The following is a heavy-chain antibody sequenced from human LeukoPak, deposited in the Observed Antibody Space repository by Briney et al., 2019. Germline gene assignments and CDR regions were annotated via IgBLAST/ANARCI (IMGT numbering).Heavy chain of an antibody. Sequence: PSETLSLSCTVSGGSISSSTYYWGWIRQPPDKGLEWIGSIYYDGNTYYNPSLKSRVTISVDTSKNQFSLKLSSVTAADTAVYYCARTITMVRGVISHFDYWGQGTLVTVSS. CDR3: ARTITMVRGVISHFDY. CDR1: GGSISSSTYY. J-gene: IGHJ4*02. CDR2: IYYDGNT. V-gene: IGHV4-39*07. D-gene: IGHD3-10*01.